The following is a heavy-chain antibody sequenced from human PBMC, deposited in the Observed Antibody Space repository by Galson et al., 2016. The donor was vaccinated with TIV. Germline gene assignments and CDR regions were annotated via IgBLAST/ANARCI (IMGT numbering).Heavy chain of an antibody. Sequence: QSGAEVKKPEESLRISCKASGDSISSYWVGWVHQIPGKGLEWMGIIYPRDSETRYSPSFQGQVTISADESISTVYLQWSSLKASDTAMYFCARAPGYSGYSYGYFDSWGQGTLVTVSS. CDR3: ARAPGYSGYSYGYFDS. V-gene: IGHV5-51*03. CDR1: GDSISSYW. CDR2: IYPRDSET. D-gene: IGHD5-18*01. J-gene: IGHJ4*02.